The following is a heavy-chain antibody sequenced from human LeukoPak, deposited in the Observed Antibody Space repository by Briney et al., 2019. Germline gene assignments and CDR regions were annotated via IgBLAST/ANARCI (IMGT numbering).Heavy chain of an antibody. J-gene: IGHJ4*02. CDR3: AKVRDILTSYYYPAPVFDY. CDR2: ISGSGGST. V-gene: IGHV3-23*01. D-gene: IGHD3-9*01. Sequence: QTGGSLRLSCAASGFTFSSYAMSWVRQAPGKGLEWVSAISGSGGSTYYADSVKGRFTISRDNSKNTLYLQMNSLRAEDTAVYYCAKVRDILTSYYYPAPVFDYWGQGTLVTVSS. CDR1: GFTFSSYA.